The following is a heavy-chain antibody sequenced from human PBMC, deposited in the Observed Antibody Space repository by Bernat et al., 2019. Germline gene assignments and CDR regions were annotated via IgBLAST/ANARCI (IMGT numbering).Heavy chain of an antibody. Sequence: QVQLVESGGGVVQPGRSLRLSCAASGFTFSSYGRHWVRQAPGKGLEWVAVISYDGSNKYYADSVKGRFTISRDNSKNTLYLQMNSLRAEDTAVYYCAKEATMVRTPTRDALDYYYYGMDVWGQGTTVTVSS. V-gene: IGHV3-30*18. CDR2: ISYDGSNK. J-gene: IGHJ6*02. CDR1: GFTFSSYG. D-gene: IGHD3-10*01. CDR3: AKEATMVRTPTRDALDYYYYGMDV.